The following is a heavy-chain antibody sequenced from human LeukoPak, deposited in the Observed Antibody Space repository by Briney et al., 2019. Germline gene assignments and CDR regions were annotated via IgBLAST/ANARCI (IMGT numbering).Heavy chain of an antibody. CDR3: ARDLGVVTPRFDP. V-gene: IGHV1-8*03. Sequence: GASVKVSCKASGYTFTSYDINWVRQAPGQGLEWMGWMNPNSGNTGYAQKFQGRVTIGRNISRSTAYMELTSLRSEDTAVYYCARDLGVVTPRFDPWGQGTLAIVSS. CDR2: MNPNSGNT. J-gene: IGHJ5*02. CDR1: GYTFTSYD. D-gene: IGHD3-3*01.